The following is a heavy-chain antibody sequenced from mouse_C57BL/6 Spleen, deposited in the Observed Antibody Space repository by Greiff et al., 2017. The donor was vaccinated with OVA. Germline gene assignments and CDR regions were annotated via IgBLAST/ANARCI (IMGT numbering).Heavy chain of an antibody. J-gene: IGHJ4*01. CDR3: ARTPRGYGSSYGEGYAMDY. V-gene: IGHV2-2*01. CDR2: IWSGGST. CDR1: GFSLTSYG. Sequence: QVQLQQSGPGLVQPSQSLSITCTVSGFSLTSYGVHWVRQSPGKGLEWLGVIWSGGSTDYNAAFISRLSISKDNSKSQVFFKMNSLQAEDTAIYYSARTPRGYGSSYGEGYAMDYWGQGTSVTVSS. D-gene: IGHD1-1*01.